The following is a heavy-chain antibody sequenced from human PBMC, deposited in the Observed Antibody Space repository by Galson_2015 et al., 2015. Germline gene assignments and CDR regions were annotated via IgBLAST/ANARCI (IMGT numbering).Heavy chain of an antibody. CDR2: IYSGSDGST. CDR1: GFTVSGNY. J-gene: IGHJ5*02. Sequence: SLRLSCAASGFTVSGNYMSWVRQAPGKGLEWVSVIYSGSDGSTYNADSVKGRFTISRDNSKNTLYLQMNSLRAEDTAIYYCARGSGYSSGWDLWGQGTLVTVSS. CDR3: ARGSGYSSGWDL. V-gene: IGHV3-53*01. D-gene: IGHD6-19*01.